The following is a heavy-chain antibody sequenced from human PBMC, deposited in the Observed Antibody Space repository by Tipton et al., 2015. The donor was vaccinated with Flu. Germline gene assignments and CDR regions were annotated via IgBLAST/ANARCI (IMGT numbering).Heavy chain of an antibody. J-gene: IGHJ6*02. CDR3: ARAEVVVPAAIPVPMDYYYYGMDV. D-gene: IGHD2-2*01. CDR1: GFTFSDYY. Sequence: SLRLACAASGFTFSDYYMSWIRQATGKGLEWVSYISSSGSTIYYADSVKGRFTISRDNAKNSLYLQMNSLRAEAPAVYYCARAEVVVPAAIPVPMDYYYYGMDVWGPGPPVPVSS. V-gene: IGHV3-11*01. CDR2: ISSSGSTI.